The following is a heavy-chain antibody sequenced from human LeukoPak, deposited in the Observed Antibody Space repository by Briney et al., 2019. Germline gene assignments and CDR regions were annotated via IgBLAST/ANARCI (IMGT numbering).Heavy chain of an antibody. CDR2: ISSSSGTI. V-gene: IGHV3-48*01. Sequence: PGGSLRLSCAASGFTFSTYSMNWVRQAPGKGLEWVSYISSSSGTIYYADSVNGRFAISRDNAKNSLNLQLNSIRVEDTAVYYWWRDVSSAGGIFDFGGQGTPVTVSS. CDR3: WRDVSSAGGIFDF. CDR1: GFTFSTYS. J-gene: IGHJ4*02. D-gene: IGHD2-15*01.